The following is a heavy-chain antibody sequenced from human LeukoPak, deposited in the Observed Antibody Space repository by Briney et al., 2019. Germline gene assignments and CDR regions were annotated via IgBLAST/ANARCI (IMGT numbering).Heavy chain of an antibody. D-gene: IGHD2-15*01. V-gene: IGHV3-23*01. Sequence: GGSLRLSCLASGITFSSSSMSWVRQAPGKGLEWVSAISPGDYTAYYADSVKGRFTVSRDNARNSLHLQMNSLRAEDTAVYYCAIDGGYHYFDYWGQGSLVTVSS. CDR3: AIDGGYHYFDY. CDR1: GITFSSSS. CDR2: ISPGDYTA. J-gene: IGHJ4*02.